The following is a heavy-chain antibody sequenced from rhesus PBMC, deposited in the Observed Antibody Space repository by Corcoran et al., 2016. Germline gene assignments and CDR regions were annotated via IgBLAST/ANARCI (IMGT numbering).Heavy chain of an antibody. J-gene: IGHJ4*01. D-gene: IGHD3-16*01. CDR3: ARDQPNYRGFDY. Sequence: QVQLQESGPGLVKPSETLSLTCAVSGGSISSNYWNWIRQSPGKGLEWIGSIYGGSGTPSYNPSLKSRVPISTDPSKNQFYLKLSSVTAADTAVYYCARDQPNYRGFDYWGQGVLVTVSS. CDR1: GGSISSNY. V-gene: IGHV4-147*01. CDR2: IYGGSGTP.